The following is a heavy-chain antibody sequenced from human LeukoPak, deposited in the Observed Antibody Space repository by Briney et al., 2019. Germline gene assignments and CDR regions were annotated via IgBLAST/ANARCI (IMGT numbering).Heavy chain of an antibody. CDR2: ISGSGGST. CDR1: GFTFSSYA. D-gene: IGHD3-10*01. CDR3: AKVPNYYGQFDY. Sequence: PGGSLRLSCAASGFTFSSYAMSWVRQAPGKGLEWASAISGSGGSTYYADSVKGRFTISRDNSKNTLYLQMNSLRAEDTAVYYCAKVPNYYGQFDYWGQGTLVTVSS. J-gene: IGHJ4*02. V-gene: IGHV3-23*01.